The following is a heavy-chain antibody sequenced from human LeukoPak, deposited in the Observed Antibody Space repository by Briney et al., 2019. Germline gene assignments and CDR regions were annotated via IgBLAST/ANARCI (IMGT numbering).Heavy chain of an antibody. J-gene: IGHJ6*02. Sequence: PSQTLSLTCTLSGGSISIPDSYWSWIRQPAGMGLEWFGYIYYSGSTCYNPSLKSRLTISVDTSKNQFSLKLTSVTAADTAVYYCARDRPDYDYYGMDVWGQGTTVTVSS. CDR1: GGSISIPDSY. CDR2: IYYSGST. V-gene: IGHV4-30-4*01. CDR3: ARDRPDYDYYGMDV.